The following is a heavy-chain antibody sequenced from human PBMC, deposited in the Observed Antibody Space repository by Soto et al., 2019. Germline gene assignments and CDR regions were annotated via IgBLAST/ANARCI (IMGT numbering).Heavy chain of an antibody. J-gene: IGHJ6*02. CDR3: AREKGRDGYNGMDV. Sequence: GGSLRLSCAASGFTFSSYAMHWVRQAPGKGLEWVAVISYDGSNKYYADSVKGRFTISRDNSKNTLYLQMNSLRAEDTAVYYCAREKGRDGYNGMDVWGQGTTVTVSS. V-gene: IGHV3-30-3*01. D-gene: IGHD2-15*01. CDR2: ISYDGSNK. CDR1: GFTFSSYA.